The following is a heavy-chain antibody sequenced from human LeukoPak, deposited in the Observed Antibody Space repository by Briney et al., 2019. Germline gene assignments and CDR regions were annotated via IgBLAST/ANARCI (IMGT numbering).Heavy chain of an antibody. J-gene: IGHJ4*02. CDR1: GFTFTTFP. V-gene: IGHV3-48*04. Sequence: GGSLRLSCAASGFTFTTFPMNWARQAPGKGLEWVSFISESGDSTYYADSVKGRFTISRDNAKNSLYLQMISLRAEDTAVYYCARSFDIWGQGALVTVSS. CDR3: ARSFDI. CDR2: ISESGDST.